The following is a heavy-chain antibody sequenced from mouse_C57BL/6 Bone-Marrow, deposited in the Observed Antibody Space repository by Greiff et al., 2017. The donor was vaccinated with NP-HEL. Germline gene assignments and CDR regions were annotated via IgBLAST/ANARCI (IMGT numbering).Heavy chain of an antibody. V-gene: IGHV5-17*01. CDR3: ARDYGSSFYFDY. D-gene: IGHD1-1*01. Sequence: DVMLVESGGGLVKPGGSLKLSCAASGFTFSDYGMHWVRQAPEKGLEWVAYISSGSSTIYYADTVKGRFTISRHNAKNTLFLQMTSLRSEDTAMYYCARDYGSSFYFDYWGQGTTLTVSS. J-gene: IGHJ2*01. CDR1: GFTFSDYG. CDR2: ISSGSSTI.